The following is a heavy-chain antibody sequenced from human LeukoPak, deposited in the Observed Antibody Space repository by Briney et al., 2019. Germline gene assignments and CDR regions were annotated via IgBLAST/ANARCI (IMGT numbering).Heavy chain of an antibody. D-gene: IGHD1-26*01. CDR2: IYSGGST. CDR3: ERLTIVGATLDAFDI. CDR1: GFTVSSNY. V-gene: IGHV3-53*01. Sequence: AGGSLRLSCAASGFTVSSNYMSWVRQAPGKGLEWVSVIYSGGSTYYADSVKGRFTISRDNSKNTLYLQMNSLRAEDTAVYYCERLTIVGATLDAFDIWGQGTMVTVSS. J-gene: IGHJ3*02.